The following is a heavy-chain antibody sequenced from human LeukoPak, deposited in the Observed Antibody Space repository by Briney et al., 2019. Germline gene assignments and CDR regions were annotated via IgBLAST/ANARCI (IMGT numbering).Heavy chain of an antibody. J-gene: IGHJ4*02. CDR1: GYSLPSYG. Sequence: SVKVACKASGYSLPSYGISWVRQAPGQGLESMGWIIDYSGNTKHAQNFQDRVTVTTDTSTNTAYMELRSLTSDDAAVYYCARGPLATCYGSNSGGFDNWGQGTLVTVSS. V-gene: IGHV1-18*01. CDR2: IIDYSGNT. CDR3: ARGPLATCYGSNSGGFDN. D-gene: IGHD4-23*01.